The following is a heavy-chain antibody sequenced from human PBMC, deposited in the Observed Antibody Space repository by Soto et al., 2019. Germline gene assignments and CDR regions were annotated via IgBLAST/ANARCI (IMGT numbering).Heavy chain of an antibody. V-gene: IGHV3-30*18. CDR3: AKGPYSSGRYGFDH. CDR1: GLAFSAYH. CDR2: ISYDAREQ. J-gene: IGHJ4*02. Sequence: VQLEDSGGGVVQPGKSLRLSCVVSGLAFSAYHMYWVRQAPGKGLEWLSVISYDAREQFYADSVRGRFTISRANSRDTVFLQMSNLRVEDTAVYYCAKGPYSSGRYGFDHWGQGTLVIVSS. D-gene: IGHD6-19*01.